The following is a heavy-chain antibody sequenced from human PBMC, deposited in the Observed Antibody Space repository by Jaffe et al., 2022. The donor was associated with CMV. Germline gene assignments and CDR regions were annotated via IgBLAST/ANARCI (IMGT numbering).Heavy chain of an antibody. Sequence: QVQLVQSGAEVKKPGASVKVSCKVSGYTLTELSMHWVRQAPGKGLEWMGGFDPEDGETIYAQKFQGRVTMTEDTSTDTAYMELSSLRSEDTAVYYCATRSYPNCSSTSCYGAGYYYYYMDVWGKGTTVTVSS. CDR2: FDPEDGET. J-gene: IGHJ6*03. D-gene: IGHD2-2*01. CDR1: GYTLTELS. V-gene: IGHV1-24*01. CDR3: ATRSYPNCSSTSCYGAGYYYYYMDV.